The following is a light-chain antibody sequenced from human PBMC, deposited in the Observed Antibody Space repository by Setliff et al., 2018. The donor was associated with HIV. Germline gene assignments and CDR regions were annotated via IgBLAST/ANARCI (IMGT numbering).Light chain of an antibody. V-gene: IGLV2-14*03. CDR3: SSHRDTNTLEV. J-gene: IGLJ1*01. CDR1: SSDVGEYDY. CDR2: DVT. Sequence: ALAQPASVSGSPGHSIAISCTGTSSDVGEYDYVSWYQQHPGKAPKLIIYDVTYRPSGVSNRFSGSKFGNTASLTISGLQAEDEADYYCSSHRDTNTLEVFGTGTKVTVL.